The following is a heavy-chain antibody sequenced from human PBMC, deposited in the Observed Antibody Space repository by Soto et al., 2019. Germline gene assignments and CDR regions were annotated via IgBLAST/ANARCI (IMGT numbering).Heavy chain of an antibody. CDR3: TTFNGRGAGYYYGMDV. D-gene: IGHD3-16*01. Sequence: GGSLRLSCAASGFTFSNAWMNWVRQAPGKGLEWVGRIKSKTDGGTTDYAAPVKGRFTISRDDSKNTLYLQMNSLKTEDTAVYYCTTFNGRGAGYYYGMDVWGQGTTVTVSS. CDR1: GFTFSNAW. CDR2: IKSKTDGGTT. V-gene: IGHV3-15*07. J-gene: IGHJ6*02.